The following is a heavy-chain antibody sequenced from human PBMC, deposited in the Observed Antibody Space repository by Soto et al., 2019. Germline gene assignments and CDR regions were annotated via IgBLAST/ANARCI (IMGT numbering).Heavy chain of an antibody. V-gene: IGHV4-34*01. J-gene: IGHJ5*02. Sequence: QVHLQQWGAGLLKPSETLSLTCAVYGGSFSGYYWSWIRQPPGKGLEWIGEINHSGSTNYNPSLKSRVTISVDTSKIQFSLKLSSVTAADTAVYYCARLPRGIMITFGGVIAHYWFDPWGQGTLVTVSS. CDR2: INHSGST. CDR1: GGSFSGYY. CDR3: ARLPRGIMITFGGVIAHYWFDP. D-gene: IGHD3-16*02.